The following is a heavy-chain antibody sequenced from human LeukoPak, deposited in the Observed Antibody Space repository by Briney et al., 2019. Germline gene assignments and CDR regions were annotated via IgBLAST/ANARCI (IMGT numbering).Heavy chain of an antibody. CDR2: IYYSGST. J-gene: IGHJ4*02. D-gene: IGHD3-22*01. Sequence: SETLSLTCTVSGGSISSYYWSWIRQPPGKGLEWIGYIYYSGSTNYNPSLKSRVTISVDTSKNQFSLKLSSVTAADTAVYYCARAPLNYYDSSGPTTGSFDYWGQGTLVTVSS. CDR1: GGSISSYY. V-gene: IGHV4-59*01. CDR3: ARAPLNYYDSSGPTTGSFDY.